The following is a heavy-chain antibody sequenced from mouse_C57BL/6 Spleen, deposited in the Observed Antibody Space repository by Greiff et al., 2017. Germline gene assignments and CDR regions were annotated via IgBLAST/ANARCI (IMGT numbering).Heavy chain of an antibody. V-gene: IGHV1-5*01. Sequence: VQLQQSGTVLARPGASVKMSCKTSGYTFTSYWMHWVKQRPGQGLEWIGAIYPGNSDTSYNQKFKGKAKLTAVTSASTAYMELSSLTNEDSAVYYCTRWYDYPYYAMDYWGQGTSVTVSS. CDR2: IYPGNSDT. CDR1: GYTFTSYW. CDR3: TRWYDYPYYAMDY. J-gene: IGHJ4*01. D-gene: IGHD2-4*01.